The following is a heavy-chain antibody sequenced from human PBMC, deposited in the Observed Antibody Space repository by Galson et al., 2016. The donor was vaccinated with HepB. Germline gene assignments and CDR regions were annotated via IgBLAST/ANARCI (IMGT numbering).Heavy chain of an antibody. CDR1: GFTFSTYT. J-gene: IGHJ4*02. CDR2: ISYDGSNK. Sequence: SLRLSCAASGFTFSTYTIHWVRQAPGKGLEGVALISYDGSNKFYEASVKGRFIVSRDNSKNTLHLQMNSLRAGDTAVYYCTREYDGGAGGFDYLGQGALSPSPQ. V-gene: IGHV3-30-3*01. D-gene: IGHD3-10*01. CDR3: TREYDGGAGGFDY.